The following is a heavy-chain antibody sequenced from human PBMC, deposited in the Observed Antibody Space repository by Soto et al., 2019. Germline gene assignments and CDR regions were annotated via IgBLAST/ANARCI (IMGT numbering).Heavy chain of an antibody. D-gene: IGHD3-3*01. V-gene: IGHV4-31*03. J-gene: IGHJ6*02. CDR3: ARVFWSGYKTYYYGMDV. CDR1: GGSISSGGYH. Sequence: TLSLTCTVSGGSISSGGYHWSWIRQHPGKGLEWIGYINYSGSTNYNPSLKSRVTISVDTSKNQFSLKLSSVTAADTAVYYCARVFWSGYKTYYYGMDVWGQGTTVTVSS. CDR2: INYSGST.